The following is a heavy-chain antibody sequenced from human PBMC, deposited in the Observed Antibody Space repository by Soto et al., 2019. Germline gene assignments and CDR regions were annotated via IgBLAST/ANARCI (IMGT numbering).Heavy chain of an antibody. Sequence: SETLSLTCTVSGGSISTYYWSWIRQPPGKGLEWIGYIYDNGNTNYNPGLKSRVTMSVDTSKNQFFLKVNSVTAADTAVYYCARHQGGVTVFGAVHPLFDYWGQGTLVTVSS. D-gene: IGHD3-3*01. CDR2: IYDNGNT. CDR1: GGSISTYY. V-gene: IGHV4-59*01. CDR3: ARHQGGVTVFGAVHPLFDY. J-gene: IGHJ4*02.